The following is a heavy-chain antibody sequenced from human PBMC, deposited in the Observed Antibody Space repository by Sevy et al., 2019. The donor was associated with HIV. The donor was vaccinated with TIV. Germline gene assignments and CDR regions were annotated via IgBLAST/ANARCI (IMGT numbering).Heavy chain of an antibody. J-gene: IGHJ4*02. CDR1: GFTFSSYG. CDR3: AKDFSTMIVVVITTAPDY. Sequence: GGSLRLSCAASGFTFSSYGMHWVRQAPGKGLEWVAVISYDGSHKYYADSVKGRFTISRDNSKNTLYLQMNSLRAEDTAVYYCAKDFSTMIVVVITTAPDYWGQGTLVTVSS. V-gene: IGHV3-30*18. CDR2: ISYDGSHK. D-gene: IGHD3-22*01.